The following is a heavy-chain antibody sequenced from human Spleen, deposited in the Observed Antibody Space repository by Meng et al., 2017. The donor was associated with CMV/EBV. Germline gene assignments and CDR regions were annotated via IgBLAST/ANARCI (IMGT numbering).Heavy chain of an antibody. Sequence: ASVKVSCKASGYTFTGYYMHWVRQAPGQGLEWMGWINPNSGGTNYAQKFQGRVTMTRDTSISTAYMELSSLRSEDTAVYYCARGLRLGELSSKNFFDYWGEGTLVTVSS. D-gene: IGHD3-16*02. CDR3: ARGLRLGELSSKNFFDY. J-gene: IGHJ4*02. V-gene: IGHV1-2*02. CDR1: GYTFTGYY. CDR2: INPNSGGT.